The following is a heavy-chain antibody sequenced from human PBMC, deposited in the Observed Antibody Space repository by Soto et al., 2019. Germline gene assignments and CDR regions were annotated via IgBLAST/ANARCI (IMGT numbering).Heavy chain of an antibody. D-gene: IGHD6-6*01. CDR1: GGTFSSYA. CDR2: IIPIFGTA. Sequence: QVQLVQSGAEVKKPGSSVKVSCKASGGTFSSYAITWVRQAPGQGLEWMGGIIPIFGTANYAQKFQGRVTITADESTSTAYMELSSLRSEDTAVYYCTRFTEQLEYFQHWGQGTLVTVSS. CDR3: TRFTEQLEYFQH. V-gene: IGHV1-69*01. J-gene: IGHJ1*01.